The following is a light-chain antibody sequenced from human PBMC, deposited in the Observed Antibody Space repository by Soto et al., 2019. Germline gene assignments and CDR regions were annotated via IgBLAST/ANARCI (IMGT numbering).Light chain of an antibody. CDR2: DTT. V-gene: IGKV3-11*01. CDR1: QSVSNY. CDR3: RQRGSWPQYT. J-gene: IGKJ4*01. Sequence: ENVLTQSPATLSLSPGERATLSCRASQSVSNYLAWYQQKPGQAPRLLIYDTTNRATGIPARFSGSGSGTDFTLTISGLEPEDFAVYYCRQRGSWPQYTFGGGTKVEIK.